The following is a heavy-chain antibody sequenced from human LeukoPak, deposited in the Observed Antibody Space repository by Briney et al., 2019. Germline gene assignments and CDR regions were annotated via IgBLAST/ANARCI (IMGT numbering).Heavy chain of an antibody. J-gene: IGHJ3*02. Sequence: GGSLRLSCTASGFTLSTSWMSWVRQAPGRGLEWVASIKQDGSQKYYVDSVKGRFTISRDNVQNSLYLQMNSLKTEDTAVYYCTRPQVGDYGGKLVVPAFDIWGQGTMVTVSS. CDR1: GFTLSTSW. CDR3: TRPQVGDYGGKLVVPAFDI. D-gene: IGHD4-23*01. CDR2: IKQDGSQK. V-gene: IGHV3-7*03.